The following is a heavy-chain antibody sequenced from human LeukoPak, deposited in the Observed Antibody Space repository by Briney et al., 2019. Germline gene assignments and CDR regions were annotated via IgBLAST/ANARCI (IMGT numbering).Heavy chain of an antibody. CDR1: GFSLSTSGGG. Sequence: ESGPTLVKPTQTLTLTCTFSGFSLSTSGGGVGWIRQPPGKALEWLALIYWDDDKRYSPSLKSRLTITKDTSKNQVVLTMTNMDPVDTATYYCAHNGGYNYYYYMDVWGKGTTVTVSS. D-gene: IGHD3-22*01. CDR3: AHNGGYNYYYYMDV. J-gene: IGHJ6*03. CDR2: IYWDDDK. V-gene: IGHV2-5*02.